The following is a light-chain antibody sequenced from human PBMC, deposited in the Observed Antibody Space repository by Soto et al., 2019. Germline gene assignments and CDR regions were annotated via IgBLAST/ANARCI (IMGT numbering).Light chain of an antibody. CDR2: WGS. Sequence: DIVMTQSPLSLPVTPGEPASISCRSSQSLLHSNGYTYLDWYLQKPGQSPQLLIYWGSNRASGVPDRFSGSGSGPDFTLKISRVEAEDVGVYFCMQSLQTPITLRPVTKVDIK. V-gene: IGKV2-28*01. J-gene: IGKJ3*01. CDR1: QSLLHSNGYTY. CDR3: MQSLQTPIT.